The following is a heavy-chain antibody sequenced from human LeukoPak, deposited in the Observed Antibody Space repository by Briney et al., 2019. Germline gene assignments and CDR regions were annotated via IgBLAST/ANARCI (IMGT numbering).Heavy chain of an antibody. J-gene: IGHJ4*02. V-gene: IGHV3-21*01. CDR2: ISSSSSYI. CDR1: GFTFSSYS. CDR3: AREVRAHSSSSMGFDY. Sequence: KTGGSLRLSCAASGFTFSSYSMNWVRQAPGKGLEWVSSISSSSSYIYYADSVKGRFTISGDNAKNSLYLQMNSLRAEDTAVYYCAREVRAHSSSSMGFDYWGQGTLVTVSS. D-gene: IGHD6-6*01.